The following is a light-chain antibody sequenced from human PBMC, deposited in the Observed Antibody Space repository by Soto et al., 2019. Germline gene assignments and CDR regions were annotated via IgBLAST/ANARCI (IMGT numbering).Light chain of an antibody. CDR3: QQSYSKPRIT. V-gene: IGKV1-5*01. Sequence: DIQLTQSPSTLPASVGDSVTITCRASQGISTYLAWYQQKPGQAPNLLMYDASTLKSGVPSRFSGSGSGTEFTLTISSLQPDDFATYYCQQSYSKPRITFGQGTRLEIK. CDR2: DAS. CDR1: QGISTY. J-gene: IGKJ5*01.